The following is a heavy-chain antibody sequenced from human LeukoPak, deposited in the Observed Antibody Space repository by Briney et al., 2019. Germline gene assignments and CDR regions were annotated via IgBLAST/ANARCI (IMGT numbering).Heavy chain of an antibody. J-gene: IGHJ5*02. CDR1: GFTFSSYG. V-gene: IGHV3-33*06. Sequence: GGSLRLSCAASGFTFSSYGMHWVRQAPGKGLEWVAVIWHDGSNKYYADSVKGRFTISRDNSKNTLYLQMYSLRAEDTAVYYCAKVPLPYYDFWSGHTAWFDPWGQGTLVTVSS. D-gene: IGHD3-3*01. CDR2: IWHDGSNK. CDR3: AKVPLPYYDFWSGHTAWFDP.